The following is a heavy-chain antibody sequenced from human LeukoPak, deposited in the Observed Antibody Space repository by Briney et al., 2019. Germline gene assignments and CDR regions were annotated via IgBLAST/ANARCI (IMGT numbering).Heavy chain of an antibody. Sequence: ASVKVSCKASGYTFTSYDINWVRQATGQGLEWMGWMNPNSGNTGYAQKFQGRVTMTRNTSISTAYMELSSLRSEDTAVYYRARGRSSSWYRRNWFDPWGQGTLVTVSS. D-gene: IGHD6-13*01. V-gene: IGHV1-8*01. CDR3: ARGRSSSWYRRNWFDP. CDR2: MNPNSGNT. CDR1: GYTFTSYD. J-gene: IGHJ5*02.